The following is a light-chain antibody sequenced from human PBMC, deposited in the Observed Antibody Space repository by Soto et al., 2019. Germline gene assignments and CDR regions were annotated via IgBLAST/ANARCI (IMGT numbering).Light chain of an antibody. J-gene: IGLJ2*01. CDR2: DVN. Sequence: QSAMTQPASVSGSPGQSITLSCTGTSSDIGGYDYVSWYQRHPGKAPKLIIYDVNNRPSGVSNRFSGSKSGNTASLTISGLQAEDVAYYYCTSYASGSSHVVFGGGTKLTVL. CDR1: SSDIGGYDY. V-gene: IGLV2-14*01. CDR3: TSYASGSSHVV.